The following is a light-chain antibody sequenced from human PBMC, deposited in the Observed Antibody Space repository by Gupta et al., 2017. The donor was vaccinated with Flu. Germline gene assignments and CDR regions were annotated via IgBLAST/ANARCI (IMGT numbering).Light chain of an antibody. Sequence: GGGVPLSCRARQGIGVVLTWYQQKPGQTPRPLIYGASCRATGVPARFSAGGSGTEFTLTISSLQPEDFAIYYCQQFNNWPFTFGQGTRLDIK. CDR1: QGIGVV. V-gene: IGKV3-15*01. CDR2: GAS. CDR3: QQFNNWPFT. J-gene: IGKJ5*01.